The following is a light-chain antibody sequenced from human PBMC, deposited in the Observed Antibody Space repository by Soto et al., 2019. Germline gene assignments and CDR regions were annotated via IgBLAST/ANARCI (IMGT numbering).Light chain of an antibody. Sequence: EIVMTQSPATLSVSPGERATLSCRASQSVSSSYLAWYQQKPGQAPRLLIYGASSRATGIPDRFSGSGSGTDFTLTISRLEPEDFAVYYCQQYANSPPTFGQGTKVDIK. CDR3: QQYANSPPT. J-gene: IGKJ1*01. V-gene: IGKV3-20*01. CDR1: QSVSSSY. CDR2: GAS.